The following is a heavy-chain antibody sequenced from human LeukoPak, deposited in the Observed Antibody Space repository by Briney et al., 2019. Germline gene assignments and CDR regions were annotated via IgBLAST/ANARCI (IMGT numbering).Heavy chain of an antibody. CDR3: ARGGSFVEY. J-gene: IGHJ4*02. D-gene: IGHD3-10*01. CDR2: IRSGGSTV. V-gene: IGHV3-48*03. CDR1: GFSFSKYE. Sequence: GGCLRLSCAASGFSFSKYEMHWVRRAPGKGLEWVSYIRSGGSTVYYADSVKGRFTVSRDNAKNSLCLQMSSLGAEDTAVYYCARGGSFVEYWGQGTLVSVSS.